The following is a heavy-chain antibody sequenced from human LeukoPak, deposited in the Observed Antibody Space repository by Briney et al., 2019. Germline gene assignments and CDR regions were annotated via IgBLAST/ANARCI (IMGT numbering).Heavy chain of an antibody. V-gene: IGHV5-51*01. CDR1: GYSINNYW. CDR3: ARKNGAAVAGYDAFDI. J-gene: IGHJ3*02. Sequence: GESLKISCQGSGYSINNYWIGWVRQMPGKGLEWMGIIYPADSDIRYSPSFQGQVTISADKSISTAYLQWSSLKASDTAMYYCARKNGAAVAGYDAFDIWGQGTMVTVSS. D-gene: IGHD6-19*01. CDR2: IYPADSDI.